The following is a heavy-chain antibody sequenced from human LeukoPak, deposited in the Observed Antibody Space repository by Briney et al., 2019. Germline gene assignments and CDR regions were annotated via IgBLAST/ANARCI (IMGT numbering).Heavy chain of an antibody. CDR1: VYTFTSYD. V-gene: IGHV1-8*01. J-gene: IGHJ5*02. D-gene: IGHD3-10*01. Sequence: ASVRVSCTASVYTFTSYDINWVRQAPGQGLEWMGWRNPNRGDTGYPQKFEGRGTMTRDTYTTTAYMELSSFRSEDTAVYYCARSGFGSGISFDLWGQGTLVTVSS. CDR2: RNPNRGDT. CDR3: ARSGFGSGISFDL.